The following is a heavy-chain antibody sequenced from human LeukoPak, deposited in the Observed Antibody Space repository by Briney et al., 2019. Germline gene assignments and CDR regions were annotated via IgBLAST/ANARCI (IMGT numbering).Heavy chain of an antibody. CDR2: IYYTGT. V-gene: IGHV4-59*02. J-gene: IGHJ4*02. CDR1: GGSVTDYY. Sequence: SETLSLTCTVSGGSVTDYYWSWIRQSPGKGLEWTGYIYYTGTSYNPSLKSRVTISADTSKNQFSLKLISVTAADTAVYYCASRKLGNDYWGQGTLVTVSS. CDR3: ASRKLGNDY. D-gene: IGHD7-27*01.